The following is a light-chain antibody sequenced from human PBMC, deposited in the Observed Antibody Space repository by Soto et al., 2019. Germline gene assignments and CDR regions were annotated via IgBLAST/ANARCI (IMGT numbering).Light chain of an antibody. CDR2: GAS. CDR3: QQYNSGT. J-gene: IGKJ1*01. V-gene: IGKV3-15*01. Sequence: EIVMTQSPATLSVSPGERATLSCRASQSVSSNLAWYQQKPGQAPRLLIYGASTRATGIPARFSGSESGTEFTLTISSLQPDDFATYYCQQYNSGTFGQGTKVDIK. CDR1: QSVSSN.